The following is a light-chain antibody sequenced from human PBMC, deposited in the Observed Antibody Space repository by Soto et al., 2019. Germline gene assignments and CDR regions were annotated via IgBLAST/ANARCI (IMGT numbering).Light chain of an antibody. CDR1: QSISSW. V-gene: IGKV1-5*01. Sequence: DIQMTQSPSSLSASVGVRVTITCRASQSISSWLAWYQQKPGKAPKLLIYDASSLESGVPSRFSGSGSGTEFTLTISSLQPDDFATYHCQQYNSYSSWPFGQGSKVDI. CDR3: QQYNSYSSWP. CDR2: DAS. J-gene: IGKJ1*01.